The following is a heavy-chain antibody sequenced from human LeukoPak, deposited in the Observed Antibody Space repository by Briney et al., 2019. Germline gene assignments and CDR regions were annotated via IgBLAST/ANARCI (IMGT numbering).Heavy chain of an antibody. CDR1: GFSVSLNY. D-gene: IGHD3-10*01. CDR2: LYSGSDT. CDR3: ARVGDHFHWYLDL. V-gene: IGHV3-53*01. Sequence: GGSLTLSCAASGFSVSLNYMNWVRQAPGKGLEWVSILYSGSDTYYADSVKGRFTISRDNSKNMLFLHMNTLRADDTAVYYCARVGDHFHWYLDLWGRGTLVTVSS. J-gene: IGHJ2*01.